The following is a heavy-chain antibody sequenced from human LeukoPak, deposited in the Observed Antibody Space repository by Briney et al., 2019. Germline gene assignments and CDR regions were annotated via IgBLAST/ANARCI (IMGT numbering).Heavy chain of an antibody. D-gene: IGHD3-22*01. V-gene: IGHV1-69*04. Sequence: SVKVSCKASGGTFSSYAISWVRQAPGQGLEWMGRIIPILAITNYAQKFQGRVTITADKSTSTAYLELSSLRSEDTAVYYCARANYYSDTRGYYGAGFDDWGQGTLVTVSS. CDR2: IIPILAIT. CDR3: ARANYYSDTRGYYGAGFDD. CDR1: GGTFSSYA. J-gene: IGHJ4*02.